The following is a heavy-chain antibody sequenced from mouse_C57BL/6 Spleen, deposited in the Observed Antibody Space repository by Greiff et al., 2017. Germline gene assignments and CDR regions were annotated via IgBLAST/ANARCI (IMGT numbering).Heavy chain of an antibody. CDR3: TTGSNSWFAY. CDR2: IDPENGDT. V-gene: IGHV14-4*01. D-gene: IGHD2-5*01. CDR1: GFNIKDDY. J-gene: IGHJ3*01. Sequence: EVKLQESGAELVRPGASVKLSCTASGFNIKDDYMHWVKQRPEQGLEWIGWIDPENGDTEYASKFQGKATITADTSSNTAYHQLSSLTSEDTAVYYCTTGSNSWFAYWGQGTLVTVSA.